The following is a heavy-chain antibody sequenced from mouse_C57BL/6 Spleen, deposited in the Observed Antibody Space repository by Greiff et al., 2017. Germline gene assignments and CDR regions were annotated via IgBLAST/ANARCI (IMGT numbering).Heavy chain of an antibody. CDR2: IWRGGST. J-gene: IGHJ4*01. CDR1: GFSLTSYG. D-gene: IGHD2-4*01. Sequence: VMLVESGPGLVQPSQSLSITCTVSGFSLTSYGVHWVRQSPGKGLEWLGVIWRGGSTDYNAAFMSRLSITKDNSKSQVFFKMNSLQADDTAIYYCAKICDYDGGGAMDYWGQGTSVTVSS. CDR3: AKICDYDGGGAMDY. V-gene: IGHV2-5*01.